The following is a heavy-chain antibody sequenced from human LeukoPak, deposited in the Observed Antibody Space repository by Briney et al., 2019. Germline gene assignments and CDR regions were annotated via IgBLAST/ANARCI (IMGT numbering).Heavy chain of an antibody. CDR1: GGSISSEY. D-gene: IGHD5-18*01. J-gene: IGHJ4*02. Sequence: SETLSLTCTVSGGSISSEYWSWIRQPAGQGLECIGRIYTSESTNYNPSLKSRVTMSVDTSKNQYSLTLSSVTAADAAVYYCARVFPGYSPGFDYWGQGTLVTVSS. CDR3: ARVFPGYSPGFDY. V-gene: IGHV4-4*07. CDR2: IYTSEST.